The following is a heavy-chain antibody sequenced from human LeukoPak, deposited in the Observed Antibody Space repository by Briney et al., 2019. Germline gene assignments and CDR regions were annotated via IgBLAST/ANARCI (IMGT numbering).Heavy chain of an antibody. Sequence: QPEGSLRLSCAASGFTFNSYGIHWVRQAPGKGLEWVAFIWYDGSNKYYADSVKGRFTISRDNSKNTLYLQMNSLRAEDTAVYYCARARTTRGFDYWGQGTLVTVSS. D-gene: IGHD4-17*01. CDR1: GFTFNSYG. V-gene: IGHV3-33*01. CDR3: ARARTTRGFDY. CDR2: IWYDGSNK. J-gene: IGHJ4*02.